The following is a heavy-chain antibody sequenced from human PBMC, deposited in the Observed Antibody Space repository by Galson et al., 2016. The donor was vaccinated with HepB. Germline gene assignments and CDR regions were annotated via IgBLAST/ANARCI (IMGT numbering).Heavy chain of an antibody. Sequence: TLSLTCTVSGDSISRSSYYWGWIRQSAGKGLEWIGRIHTTGSTNYNPSLKSRVTISLDTSKNQFSLKLGSVTAADTALYYCARGSGHYYNPYDCWGQGPLVTVSS. CDR2: IHTTGST. J-gene: IGHJ4*02. CDR1: GDSISRSSYY. D-gene: IGHD3-10*01. CDR3: ARGSGHYYNPYDC. V-gene: IGHV4-61*02.